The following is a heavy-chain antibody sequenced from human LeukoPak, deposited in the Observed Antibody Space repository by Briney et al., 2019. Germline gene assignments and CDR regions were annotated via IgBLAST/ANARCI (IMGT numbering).Heavy chain of an antibody. J-gene: IGHJ6*02. V-gene: IGHV3-21*01. CDR1: GFTFSSYS. Sequence: GGSLRLSCAASGFTFSSYSMNWVRQAPGKGLEWVSSISSSSSYIYYADSVKGRFTISRDNAKNSLNLQMNSLRAEDTAVYYCARERPYYYGMDVWGQGTTVTVSS. CDR2: ISSSSSYI. CDR3: ARERPYYYGMDV.